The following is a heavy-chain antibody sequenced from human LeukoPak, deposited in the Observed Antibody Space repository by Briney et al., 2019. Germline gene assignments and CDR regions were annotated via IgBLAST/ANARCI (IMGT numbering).Heavy chain of an antibody. J-gene: IGHJ5*02. CDR2: IYTSGST. Sequence: SQTLSLTCTVSGGSISSSNYYWNWIRQPAGKGLEWIGRIYTSGSTKYNPSLKSRVTISVDTSKKQFSLKLSSVTAADTAVYYCARQGDYYDSSGYLWGQGTLVTVSS. D-gene: IGHD3-22*01. CDR1: GGSISSSNYY. CDR3: ARQGDYYDSSGYL. V-gene: IGHV4-61*02.